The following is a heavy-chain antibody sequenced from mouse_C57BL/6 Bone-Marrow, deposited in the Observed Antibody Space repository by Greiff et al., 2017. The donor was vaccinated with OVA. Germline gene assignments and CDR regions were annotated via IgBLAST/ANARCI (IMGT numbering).Heavy chain of an antibody. Sequence: DVMLVESGGDLVKPGGSLKLSCAASGFTFSSYGMSLVRQTPDKRLEWVATISSGGSYTYYPDSVKGRFTISRDNAKNTLYLQMSSLKSEDTAMYYCARGYGSSSWGQGTTLTVSS. D-gene: IGHD1-1*01. J-gene: IGHJ2*01. CDR3: ARGYGSSS. CDR2: ISSGGSYT. CDR1: GFTFSSYG. V-gene: IGHV5-6*02.